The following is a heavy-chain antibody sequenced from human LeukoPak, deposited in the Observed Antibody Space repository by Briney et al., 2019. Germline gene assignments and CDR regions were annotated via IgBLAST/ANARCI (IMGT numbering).Heavy chain of an antibody. D-gene: IGHD3-16*01. CDR1: GITSSSYG. Sequence: GGSLRLSYAASGITSSSYGMSWVRQAPGKGLEWVSAISTTGGTTYYADSVKGRFTISRDNSKNTLYLQINSLRAEDTAVYFCAKDRLGGPYFFHYWGQGTLVTVSS. J-gene: IGHJ4*02. CDR2: ISTTGGTT. CDR3: AKDRLGGPYFFHY. V-gene: IGHV3-23*01.